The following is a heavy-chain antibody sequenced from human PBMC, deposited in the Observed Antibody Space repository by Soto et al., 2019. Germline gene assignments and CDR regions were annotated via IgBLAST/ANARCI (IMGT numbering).Heavy chain of an antibody. D-gene: IGHD3-22*01. CDR3: ARVFYTDSGGYPRPIFDS. Sequence: QVQLQGSGPGLVRPSGTLSLTCSVSGASVTDYSWTWIRQPAGRGLEWIGLIYRSGSTTYNPSLESGVTMSLDTSKTQFSLRLTSVTDAETAVYYCARVFYTDSGGYPRPIFDSWSQGTLVTVSS. CDR2: IYRSGST. CDR1: GASVTDYS. V-gene: IGHV4-4*07. J-gene: IGHJ4*02.